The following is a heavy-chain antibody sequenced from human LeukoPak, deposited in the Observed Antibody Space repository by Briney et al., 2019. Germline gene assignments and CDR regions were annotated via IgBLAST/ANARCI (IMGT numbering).Heavy chain of an antibody. D-gene: IGHD3-22*01. J-gene: IGHJ4*02. CDR3: AKRGVVIRVILVGFHKEAYYFDS. V-gene: IGHV3-23*01. Sequence: GGSLRLSCVVSGFTFKNYAMSWVRQAPGKGLEWVSTIRDSGNSTDYADSVKGRFTISRDNPKNTLYLQMNSLRAEDTAVYFCAKRGVVIRVILVGFHKEAYYFDSWGQGALVTVSS. CDR2: IRDSGNST. CDR1: GFTFKNYA.